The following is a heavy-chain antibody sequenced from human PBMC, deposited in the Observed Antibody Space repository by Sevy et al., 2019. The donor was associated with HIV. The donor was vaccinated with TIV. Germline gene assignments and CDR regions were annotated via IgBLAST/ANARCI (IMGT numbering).Heavy chain of an antibody. J-gene: IGHJ3*02. CDR3: AREWGYYDSSGYSLDAFDI. V-gene: IGHV1-69*13. CDR2: IIPMFGTA. Sequence: ASVKVSCKASGGTFSNDAISWVRQAPGQGPEWMGGIIPMFGTANYTQKFQGRVTITADESTRTVYMELSSLGSEDMAVYYCAREWGYYDSSGYSLDAFDIWGQGTMVTVSS. CDR1: GGTFSNDA. D-gene: IGHD3-22*01.